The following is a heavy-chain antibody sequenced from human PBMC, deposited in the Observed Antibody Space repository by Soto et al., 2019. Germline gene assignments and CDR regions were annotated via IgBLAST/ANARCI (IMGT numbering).Heavy chain of an antibody. V-gene: IGHV4-4*02. D-gene: IGHD1-26*01. CDR3: ARVSGSYYYGMDV. CDR1: GGSISSSTW. J-gene: IGHJ6*02. CDR2: IYHSGST. Sequence: QVQLQESGPGLVKPSGTLSLTCAVSGGSISSSTWWSWVRQPPGKGLEWIGEIYHSGSTNYNPSLKSRVTISVDKSMIQFSLKRSSVTAADTAVYYCARVSGSYYYGMDVWGQGTTVTVS.